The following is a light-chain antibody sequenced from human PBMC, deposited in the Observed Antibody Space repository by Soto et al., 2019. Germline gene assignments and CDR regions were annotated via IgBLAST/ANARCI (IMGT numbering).Light chain of an antibody. CDR2: DVS. Sequence: QSALTQPASVYGSPGQSTTISCTGTSSDIGGYNYVSWYQQLPGEAPKLIMYDVSDRPSGVSTRFSGSKSGNTASLTISGLQAEDEGDYYCSSFTSRHTYVFGTGTKLTVL. J-gene: IGLJ1*01. CDR1: SSDIGGYNY. CDR3: SSFTSRHTYV. V-gene: IGLV2-14*01.